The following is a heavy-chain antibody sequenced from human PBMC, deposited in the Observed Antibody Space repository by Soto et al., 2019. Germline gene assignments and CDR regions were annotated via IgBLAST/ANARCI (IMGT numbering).Heavy chain of an antibody. D-gene: IGHD2-15*01. J-gene: IGHJ5*02. CDR1: GGSISSSSYY. CDR2: IYYSGST. CDR3: ARGFVVVVAATLAWFDP. V-gene: IGHV4-39*07. Sequence: PSETLSLTCTVSGGSISSSSYYWGWIRQPPGKGLEWIGSIYYSGSTYYNPSLKSRVTISVDTSKNQFSLKLSSVTAADTAVYYCARGFVVVVAATLAWFDPWGQGTLVTVSS.